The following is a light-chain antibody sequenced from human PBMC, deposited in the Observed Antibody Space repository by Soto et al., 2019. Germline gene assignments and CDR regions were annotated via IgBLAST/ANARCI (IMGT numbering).Light chain of an antibody. CDR1: QSVSSSY. V-gene: IGKV3-20*01. CDR3: QQYGSSSWT. CDR2: GAS. Sequence: EIFMPHAPGSMSLSPGERSNLSCTASQSVSSSYLAWYQQKPGQAPRLLIYGASSRATGIPDRFSGSGSGTDFTLTISRLEPEDFAVYYCQQYGSSSWTFGQGTKVDIK. J-gene: IGKJ1*01.